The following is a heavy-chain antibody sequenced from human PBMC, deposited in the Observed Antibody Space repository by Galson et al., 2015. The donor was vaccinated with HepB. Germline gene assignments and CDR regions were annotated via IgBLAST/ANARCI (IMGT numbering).Heavy chain of an antibody. V-gene: IGHV5-51*01. CDR1: GYSFTRHW. D-gene: IGHD4/OR15-4a*01. J-gene: IGHJ6*02. Sequence: QSGAEVKKPGESLKISCKASGYSFTRHWIGWVRQMPGKGLEWMGFTHPGDSDTRYSPSFQGRVTISTDKSISTAYLHWSSLKASDTAIYYCARFPGPGTMHYYYGMGVWGQGTTVTVSS. CDR3: ARFPGPGTMHYYYGMGV. CDR2: THPGDSDT.